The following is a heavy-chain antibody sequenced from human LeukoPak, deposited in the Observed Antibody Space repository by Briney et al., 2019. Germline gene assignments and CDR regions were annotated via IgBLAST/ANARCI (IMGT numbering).Heavy chain of an antibody. J-gene: IGHJ4*02. CDR1: GFTFSSYA. D-gene: IGHD2/OR15-2a*01. V-gene: IGHV3-30-3*01. CDR2: ISYDGSNK. CDR3: ARGLSNLRPYYFDY. Sequence: PGGSLRLSCAASGFTFSSYAMHWVRQAPGKGLEWVAVISYDGSNKYYADSVKGRFTISRDNSKNTLYLQMSSLRAEDTAVYYCARGLSNLRPYYFDYWGQGTLVTVSS.